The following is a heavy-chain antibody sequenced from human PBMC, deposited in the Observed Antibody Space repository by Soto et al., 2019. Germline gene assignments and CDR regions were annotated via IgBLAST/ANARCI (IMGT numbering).Heavy chain of an antibody. V-gene: IGHV1-69*06. J-gene: IGHJ3*02. CDR3: ARKVASSDDAFDI. CDR1: GGTYSSYT. CDR2: IIPMFGTL. Sequence: SVKVSCKASGGTYSSYTISWVRQAPGQGLEWLGGIIPMFGTLYYAQKFQGRLTIAADSSTSTAYMELSTLRSDDTAVYYCARKVASSDDAFDIWGQGTMVTVSS. D-gene: IGHD6-6*01.